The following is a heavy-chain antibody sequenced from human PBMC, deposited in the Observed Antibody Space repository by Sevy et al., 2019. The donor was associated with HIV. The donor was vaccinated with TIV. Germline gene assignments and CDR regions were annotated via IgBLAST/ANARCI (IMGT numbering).Heavy chain of an antibody. J-gene: IGHJ6*03. CDR2: IWYDGSNK. CDR1: AFTFSSYG. V-gene: IGHV3-33*01. Sequence: GGSLRLSCAASAFTFSSYGMHWVRQAPGKGLEWVAVIWYDGSNKYYADSVKGRFTISRDNSKNTLYLQMNSLRAEDTAVYYCARDLLFIAADYYYYMDVWGKGTTVTVSS. CDR3: ARDLLFIAADYYYYMDV. D-gene: IGHD5-12*01.